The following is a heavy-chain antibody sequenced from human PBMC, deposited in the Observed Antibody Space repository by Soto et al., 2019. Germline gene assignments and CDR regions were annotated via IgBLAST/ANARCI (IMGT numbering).Heavy chain of an antibody. CDR1: GGSFSGYY. CDR3: ARVPGP. Sequence: PSETLSLTCAVYGGSFSGYYWSWIRQPPGKGLEWIGYIYHSGSTYYNPSLKSRVTISVDRSKNQFSLKLSSVTAEDTAVYYCARVPGPWGQGTLVTVSS. J-gene: IGHJ5*02. CDR2: IYHSGST. V-gene: IGHV4-34*01.